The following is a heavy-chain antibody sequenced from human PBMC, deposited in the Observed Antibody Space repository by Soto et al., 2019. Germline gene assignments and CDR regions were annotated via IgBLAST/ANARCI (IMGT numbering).Heavy chain of an antibody. D-gene: IGHD3-22*01. CDR2: INPRSGKT. CDR3: ARGVGYSDSSGYPFDY. Sequence: VQLVQSGAEVKRPGASVKISCKASGDTLSTYYMHWARQAPGQGPEWMGIINPRSGKTNYPQKFQGRVTMTRDTSTTTAYMELSTLRSEDTAMYYCARGVGYSDSSGYPFDYWGQGTLVTVSS. CDR1: GDTLSTYY. J-gene: IGHJ4*02. V-gene: IGHV1-46*03.